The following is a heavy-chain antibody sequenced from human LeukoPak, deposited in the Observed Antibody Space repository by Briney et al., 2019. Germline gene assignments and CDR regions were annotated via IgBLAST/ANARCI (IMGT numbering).Heavy chain of an antibody. J-gene: IGHJ3*02. CDR2: INPNSGGT. Sequence: ASVKVSCKASGYTFTGYYMHWVRQAPGQGLEWMGRINPNSGGTNYAQKFQGRVTMSTDTSTSTGYMELRSLRSDDTAVYYCARGLQETLAWLKALSAFDIWGQGTMVTVSS. CDR3: ARGLQETLAWLKALSAFDI. D-gene: IGHD5-24*01. CDR1: GYTFTGYY. V-gene: IGHV1-2*06.